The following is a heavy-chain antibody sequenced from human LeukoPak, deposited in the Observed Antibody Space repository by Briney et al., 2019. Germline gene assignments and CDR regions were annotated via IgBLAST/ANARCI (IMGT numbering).Heavy chain of an antibody. CDR3: ARERLRGSDY. CDR1: GFTFSSYG. Sequence: GGSLRLSCAASGFTFSSYGVNWVRQAPGKGLEWVSYISSSGSNINYADSVRGRFSISRDNSRKSLYLHMNSLRVEDTAVYYCARERLRGSDYWGQGTLVTVSS. D-gene: IGHD3-10*01. J-gene: IGHJ4*02. CDR2: ISSSGSNI. V-gene: IGHV3-48*03.